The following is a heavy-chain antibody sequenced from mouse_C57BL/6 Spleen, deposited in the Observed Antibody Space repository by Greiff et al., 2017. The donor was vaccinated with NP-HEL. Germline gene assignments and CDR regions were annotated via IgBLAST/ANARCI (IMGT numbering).Heavy chain of an antibody. CDR3: ARGGDWDAMDY. J-gene: IGHJ4*01. Sequence: QVQLQQPGAELVRPGTSVKLSCKASGYTFTSYWMHWVKQRPGQGLEWIGVIDPSDSYTNYNQKFKGKATLTVDTSSSTAYMQLSSLTSEDSAVYYCARGGDWDAMDYWGQGTSVTVSS. D-gene: IGHD4-1*01. V-gene: IGHV1-59*01. CDR2: IDPSDSYT. CDR1: GYTFTSYW.